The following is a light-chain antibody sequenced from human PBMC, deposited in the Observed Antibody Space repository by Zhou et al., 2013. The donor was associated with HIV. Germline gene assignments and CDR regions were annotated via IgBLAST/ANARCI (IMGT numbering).Light chain of an antibody. CDR2: TAS. CDR1: QNITNS. J-gene: IGKJ1*01. V-gene: IGKV1-39*01. CDR3: QQSSSVPRT. Sequence: DIQMTQSPSSLSASVGDKVTITCRASQNITNSLNWYQHRPGKAPTLLIYTASVLQTGVPSRFSGSGSGTDFILSISSLQPEDFTSYYCQQSSSVPRTFGQGTKVE.